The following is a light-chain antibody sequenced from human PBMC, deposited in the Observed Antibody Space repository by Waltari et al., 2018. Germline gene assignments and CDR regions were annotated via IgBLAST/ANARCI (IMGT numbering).Light chain of an antibody. J-gene: IGLJ2*01. CDR2: RDT. V-gene: IGLV3-27*01. Sequence: SFELTQTSSLSVSPGQTVRISCSGDVLANKYARWFQQKPGQAPVLRIFRDTERPSGIPERFSGSSSGTTATLIIRGAQVEDEGDYYCYAAADNNLGVFGGGTKVTVL. CDR1: VLANKY. CDR3: YAAADNNLGV.